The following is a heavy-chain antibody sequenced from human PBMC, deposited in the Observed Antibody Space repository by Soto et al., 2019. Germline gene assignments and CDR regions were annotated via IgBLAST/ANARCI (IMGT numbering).Heavy chain of an antibody. CDR1: GFTFSSYA. CDR2: SSGSGGST. J-gene: IGHJ1*01. V-gene: IGHV3-23*01. Sequence: EVQLLESGGGLVQPGGSLRLSCAASGFTFSSYAMSWVRQAPGKGLEWVSASSGSGGSTYYADSVKGRFTISRDNSKNTRYLQMNSLRAEDTAVYYGAKPLYSSSWTEYFQHWGQGTLVTVSS. CDR3: AKPLYSSSWTEYFQH. D-gene: IGHD6-13*01.